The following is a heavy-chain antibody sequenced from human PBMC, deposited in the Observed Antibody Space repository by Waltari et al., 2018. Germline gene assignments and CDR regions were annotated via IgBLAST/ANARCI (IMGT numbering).Heavy chain of an antibody. CDR2: IYSGAST. CDR1: GFAVRDNY. Sequence: EVQLVETGGGFIQPGGSLRLSCAVSGFAVRDNYMSWVRQAPGKGLELVEVIYSGASTYYAASVKGRFTISRDTSKNTVYLQMNSLRGEDTAVYFCASHYCSGGSCYFDYWGQGTLVTVSS. D-gene: IGHD2-15*01. J-gene: IGHJ4*02. CDR3: ASHYCSGGSCYFDY. V-gene: IGHV3-53*02.